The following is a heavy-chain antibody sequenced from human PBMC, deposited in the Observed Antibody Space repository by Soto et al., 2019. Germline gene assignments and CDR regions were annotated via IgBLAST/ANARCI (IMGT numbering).Heavy chain of an antibody. CDR3: ARETKDDFWSGYSNWFDP. CDR1: GGTFSIYA. D-gene: IGHD3-3*01. Sequence: SVKVSCKASGGTFSIYAISCVRQSPLQWLDWMGGIIPIFGTANYAQKFQGRVTITADESTSTAYMELSSLRSEDTAVYYCARETKDDFWSGYSNWFDPWGQGTLVTVSS. J-gene: IGHJ5*02. V-gene: IGHV1-69*13. CDR2: IIPIFGTA.